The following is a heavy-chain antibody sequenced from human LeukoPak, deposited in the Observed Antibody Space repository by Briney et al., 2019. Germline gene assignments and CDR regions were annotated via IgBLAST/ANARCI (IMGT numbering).Heavy chain of an antibody. CDR1: GCTFTGHY. Sequence: ASVKVPCKASGCTFTGHYMHWVRQAPGQGLEWMGWINPNNGGTNYAQKFQGRVTMTRDTSISTAYMELSRLRSDDTAVYYCARGYALYSGRYIDFDYWGQGTLVTVSS. D-gene: IGHD1-26*01. CDR3: ARGYALYSGRYIDFDY. J-gene: IGHJ4*02. CDR2: INPNNGGT. V-gene: IGHV1-2*02.